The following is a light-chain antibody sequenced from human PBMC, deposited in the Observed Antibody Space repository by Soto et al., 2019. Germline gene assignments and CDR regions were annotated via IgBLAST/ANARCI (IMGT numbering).Light chain of an antibody. J-gene: IGLJ1*01. CDR3: SSYAGSSNV. CDR1: SSDVGGYNY. Sequence: QSALTQPPSASGSPGQSVATSCTGTSSDVGGYNYVSWYQQHPGKAPILMIYEVNKRPSGVPDRFSGSKSGNTASLTVSGLQAEDEADYYCSSYAGSSNVFGTGTKVTVL. CDR2: EVN. V-gene: IGLV2-8*01.